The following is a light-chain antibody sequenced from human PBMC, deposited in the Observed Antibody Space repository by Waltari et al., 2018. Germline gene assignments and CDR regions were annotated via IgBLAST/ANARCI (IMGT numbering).Light chain of an antibody. CDR2: AAS. J-gene: IGKJ4*01. Sequence: IQLTQSPSSLSASVGVRVTITCRASQGVTTYLAWYQQKPGKAPNLLISAASTLQSGVPSRFSGSGSGTDFTLTISSLQPEDFATYYCQHLHGYPITFGGGTKVEIK. V-gene: IGKV1-9*01. CDR1: QGVTTY. CDR3: QHLHGYPIT.